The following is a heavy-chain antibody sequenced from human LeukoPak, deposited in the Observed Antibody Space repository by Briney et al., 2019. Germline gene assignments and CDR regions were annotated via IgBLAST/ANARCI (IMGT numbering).Heavy chain of an antibody. CDR2: VSYDGSNK. V-gene: IGHV3-30-3*01. D-gene: IGHD5-24*01. CDR1: GFTFSSYA. J-gene: IGHJ4*02. Sequence: GGSLRLSCAASGFTFSSYAMHWVRQAPGKGLEWVAVVSYDGSNKYYADSVKGRFTISRDNSKNTLYLQMNSLRAEDTAVYFCGRDWDYKMATIPGYWGQGTLVTVSS. CDR3: GRDWDYKMATIPGY.